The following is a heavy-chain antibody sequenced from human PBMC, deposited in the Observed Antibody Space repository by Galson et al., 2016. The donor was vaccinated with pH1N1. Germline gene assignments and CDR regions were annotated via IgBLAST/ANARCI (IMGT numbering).Heavy chain of an antibody. V-gene: IGHV3-7*01. CDR1: GFTFSHYW. CDR3: AGHLFSASESPFEY. D-gene: IGHD3-16*01. CDR2: IKENGSEK. Sequence: SLRLSCAASGFTFSHYWMSWVRQAPGKGLEWVANIKENGSEKYYLDSVKGRFTISRDNAMHSASRQLDSLRAEDTAVYYCAGHLFSASESPFEYWGQGALVTVSS. J-gene: IGHJ4*02.